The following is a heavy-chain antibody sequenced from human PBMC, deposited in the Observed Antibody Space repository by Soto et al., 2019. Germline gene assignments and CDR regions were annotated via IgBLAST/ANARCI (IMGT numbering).Heavy chain of an antibody. V-gene: IGHV1-69*05. J-gene: IGHJ2*01. D-gene: IGHD1-26*01. Sequence: SVKVSCKASGGTFSSYAISWVRQAPGQGLEWMGGIIPIFGTANYAQKFQGRVTITRDTSASTAYMELSSLRSEDTAVYYCARGGSLYWYFDLWGRGTLVTVSS. CDR1: GGTFSSYA. CDR3: ARGGSLYWYFDL. CDR2: IIPIFGTA.